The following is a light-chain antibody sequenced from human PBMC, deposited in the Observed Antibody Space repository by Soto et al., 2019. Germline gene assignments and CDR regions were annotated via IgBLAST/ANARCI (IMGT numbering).Light chain of an antibody. CDR1: QGISSY. V-gene: IGKV1-27*01. CDR3: QKYHSAPWT. J-gene: IGKJ1*01. Sequence: DNQMTQSPSSLSASVGDRVTITCRASQGISSYLAWYQQKPGKVPTLLIYAASTFQSGVPSRFSGSGSGTDFTLTINSLQPEDVATYYCQKYHSAPWTFGQGTKVEIK. CDR2: AAS.